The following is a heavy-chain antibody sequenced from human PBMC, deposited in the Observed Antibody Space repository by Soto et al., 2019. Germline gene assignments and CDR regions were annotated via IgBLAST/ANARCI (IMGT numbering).Heavy chain of an antibody. CDR1: GGSISSYY. J-gene: IGHJ6*02. D-gene: IGHD3-3*01. CDR2: IYYSGST. CDR3: ARSTYYDFWSGYYDYYGMDV. Sequence: SETLSLTCTVSGGSISSYYWSWIRQPPGKGLEWIGYIYYSGSTNYNPSLKSRVTISVDTSKNQFSLKLSSVTAADTAVYYCARSTYYDFWSGYYDYYGMDVCGQGTTVTVSS. V-gene: IGHV4-59*01.